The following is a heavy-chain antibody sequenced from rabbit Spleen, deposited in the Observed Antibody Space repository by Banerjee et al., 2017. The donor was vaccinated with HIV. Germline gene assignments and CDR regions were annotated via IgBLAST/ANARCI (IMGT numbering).Heavy chain of an antibody. CDR3: AREYGSIYYAFDV. D-gene: IGHD8-1*01. CDR1: GFTISSGYY. J-gene: IGHJ2*01. V-gene: IGHV1S45*01. CDR2: ISGFIGST. Sequence: QEQLEESGGDLVKPGASLTLTCTASGFTISSGYYTCWVRQALGKGLEWIACISGFIGSTWYASWAKGRFTISKTSSTTVTLQMTSLTDADTATYFCAREYGSIYYAFDVWGPGTLVTVS.